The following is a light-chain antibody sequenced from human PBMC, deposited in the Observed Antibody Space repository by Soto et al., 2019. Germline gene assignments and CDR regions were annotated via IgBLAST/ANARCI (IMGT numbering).Light chain of an antibody. J-gene: IGLJ1*01. CDR2: GNT. CDR3: QSYDDSLSAHYV. Sequence: QAVVTQPPSVSGAPGQRVTISCTGSSSNIGSTYDVQWYQQLPGTAPKLLIHGNTNRPSGVPDRFSGSKSGTSAPLAITGLQADDDADYYCQSYDDSLSAHYVFGTGTKLTVL. CDR1: SSNIGSTYD. V-gene: IGLV1-40*01.